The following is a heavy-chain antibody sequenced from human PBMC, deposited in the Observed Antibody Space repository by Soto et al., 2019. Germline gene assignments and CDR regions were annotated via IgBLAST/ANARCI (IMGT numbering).Heavy chain of an antibody. D-gene: IGHD6-19*01. V-gene: IGHV6-1*01. CDR3: ARGEYSSGWNIFDY. Sequence: SQTLSLTCAISGDSVSSNSAAWNWIRQSPSRGLEWLGRTYYRSKWYNDYAVSVKSRITISPDTSKNQFSLQLNSVTPEDTAVYYCARGEYSSGWNIFDYWGQGTLVTVSS. J-gene: IGHJ4*02. CDR1: GDSVSSNSAA. CDR2: TYYRSKWYN.